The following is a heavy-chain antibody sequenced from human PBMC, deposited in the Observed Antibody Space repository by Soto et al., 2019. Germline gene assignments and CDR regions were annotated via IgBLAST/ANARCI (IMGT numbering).Heavy chain of an antibody. CDR3: ARDLDCGGDCYQTGEYYYYYGMDV. D-gene: IGHD2-21*02. V-gene: IGHV3-30-3*01. Sequence: GGSLRLSCAASGFTFSSYAMHWVRQAPGKGLEWVAVISYDGSNKYYADSVKGRFTISRDNSKNTLYLQMSSLRGEGTAVYYCARDLDCGGDCYQTGEYYYYYGMDVWGQGTTVTVSS. CDR1: GFTFSSYA. CDR2: ISYDGSNK. J-gene: IGHJ6*02.